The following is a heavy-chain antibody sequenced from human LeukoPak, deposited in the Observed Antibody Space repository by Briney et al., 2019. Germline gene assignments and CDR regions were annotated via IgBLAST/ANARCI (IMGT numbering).Heavy chain of an antibody. V-gene: IGHV3-23*01. CDR3: AKDGTYYDTLTGYYNDY. D-gene: IGHD3-9*01. J-gene: IGHJ4*02. CDR2: ISGSGDST. CDR1: GFTFSSYA. Sequence: GGSLRLSCAASGFTFSSYAMSWVRQAPGKGLEWVSAISGSGDSTYYADSVKGRFTISRDNSRNTLYLQMNSLRAEDTAVYYCAKDGTYYDTLTGYYNDYWGQGTLVTVSS.